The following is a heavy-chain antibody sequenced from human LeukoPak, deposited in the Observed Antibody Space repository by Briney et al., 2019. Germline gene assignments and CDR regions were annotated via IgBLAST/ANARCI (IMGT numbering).Heavy chain of an antibody. V-gene: IGHV3-21*06. D-gene: IGHD3-3*01. CDR3: ARDNYDDSTFDY. CDR2: ISRSSSSI. J-gene: IGHJ4*02. Sequence: GGSLRLSCAASGFTFSSYAMSWVRQAPGKGLEWVSSISRSSSSISYADSVRGRFTISRDNANNLLYLQMNSLRAEDTAVYYCARDNYDDSTFDYWGQGTLVTVSS. CDR1: GFTFSSYA.